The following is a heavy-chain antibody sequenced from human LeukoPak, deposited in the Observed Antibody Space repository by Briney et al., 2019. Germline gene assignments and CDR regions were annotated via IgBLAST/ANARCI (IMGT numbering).Heavy chain of an antibody. D-gene: IGHD3-22*01. CDR3: RAATRYLDYYYDY. CDR1: TFTFSTFG. CDR2: ISFDGVDK. V-gene: IGHV3-30*03. Sequence: GRSLRLSCAASTFTFSTFGMHWVRQAPGKGLEWVAVISFDGVDKYYADSVKGRFTISRDNSKDTVYLQMTSLRVEDTAVYYCRAATRYLDYYYDYWGQGTLVTVSS. J-gene: IGHJ4*01.